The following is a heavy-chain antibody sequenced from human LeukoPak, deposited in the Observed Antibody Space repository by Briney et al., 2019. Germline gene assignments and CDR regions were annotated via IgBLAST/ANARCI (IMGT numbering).Heavy chain of an antibody. Sequence: GGSLRLSCAAFGFTFSSYSMDWVRQAPGKGLEWVSSISSSSSYIYHADSVKGRFTISRDNAKNSLYLQMNSLRAEDTAVYYCARVIYGHSSSWYGWFDPWGRGTLVTVSS. CDR2: ISSSSSYI. V-gene: IGHV3-21*01. D-gene: IGHD6-13*01. CDR1: GFTFSSYS. J-gene: IGHJ5*02. CDR3: ARVIYGHSSSWYGWFDP.